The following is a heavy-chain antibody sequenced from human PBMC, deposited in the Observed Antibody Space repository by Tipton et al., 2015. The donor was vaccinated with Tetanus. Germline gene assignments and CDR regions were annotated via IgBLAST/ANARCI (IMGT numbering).Heavy chain of an antibody. V-gene: IGHV4-31*03. J-gene: IGHJ4*01. CDR3: ATVGLVTASVKY. CDR1: GASISSGGYF. Sequence: TLSLTCSVSGASISSGGYFWNWIRHRPGKGLEWIGYIYYSGSTFYNPSLKSRVNISVDTSKNQFSLKLTSVTAADTAVYYCATVGLVTASVKYWGQGTLVTVSS. D-gene: IGHD2-21*02. CDR2: IYYSGST.